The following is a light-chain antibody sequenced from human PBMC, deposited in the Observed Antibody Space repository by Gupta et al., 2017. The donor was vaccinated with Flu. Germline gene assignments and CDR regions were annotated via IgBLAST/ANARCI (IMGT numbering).Light chain of an antibody. Sequence: SLSLSPGERATLSCRASQSVSRYLAWCQQKSGESPRLLINDRSQRASGSPERFSGSGSGTEFTLTISSRAPEDFAVEYYQVRTVSPPLWAFGQGTNVEV. J-gene: IGKJ1*01. CDR1: QSVSRY. V-gene: IGKV3-11*01. CDR3: QVRTVSPPLWA. CDR2: DRS.